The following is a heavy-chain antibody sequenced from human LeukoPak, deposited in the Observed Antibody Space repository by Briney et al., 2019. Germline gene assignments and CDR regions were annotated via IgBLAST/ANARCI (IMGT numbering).Heavy chain of an antibody. J-gene: IGHJ4*01. CDR1: GFTFSSYP. CDR2: ISVISGAT. Sequence: AGRSLRLSCAASGFTFSSYPMSWSRQAPGRGLEWVSDISVISGATYHAASVKGRFTISRDHATNTLYLQTNNLRREDPAITDCTKASDTDYYRYCDYWGQGTLVTVSS. D-gene: IGHD5-18*01. V-gene: IGHV3-23*01. CDR3: TKASDTDYYRYCDY.